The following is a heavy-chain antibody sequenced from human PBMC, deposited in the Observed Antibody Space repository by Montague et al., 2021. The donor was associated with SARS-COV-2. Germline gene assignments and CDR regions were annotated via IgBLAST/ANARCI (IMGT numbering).Heavy chain of an antibody. V-gene: IGHV3-74*01. Sequence: SLRLSCAASGFTFSSYWMHWVRQAPGKGLVWVSRINSDESSTSYADSVKGRFTISRDNAKNTLYLQMNSLRAEDTAVYYCAMRGGALDAFDIWGQGTMVIVSP. J-gene: IGHJ3*02. CDR1: GFTFSSYW. CDR2: INSDESST. D-gene: IGHD4-17*01. CDR3: AMRGGALDAFDI.